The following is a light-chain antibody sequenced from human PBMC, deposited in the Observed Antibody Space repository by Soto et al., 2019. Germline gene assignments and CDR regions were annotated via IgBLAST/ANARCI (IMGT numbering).Light chain of an antibody. Sequence: EIVLTQSPATLSLSPGERATLSCRASQSVSSYLAWYQQKPGQAPRLLIYDASNRATGIPARFSGSGSGTDFTLTISSLEPEDFAVYYCQQRSNYTFGGATKVEIK. J-gene: IGKJ4*01. CDR2: DAS. CDR1: QSVSSY. CDR3: QQRSNYT. V-gene: IGKV3-11*01.